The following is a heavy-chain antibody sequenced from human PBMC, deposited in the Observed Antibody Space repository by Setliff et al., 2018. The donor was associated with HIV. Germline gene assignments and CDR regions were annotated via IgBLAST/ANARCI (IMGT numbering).Heavy chain of an antibody. J-gene: IGHJ3*02. D-gene: IGHD2-8*02. CDR2: ITGYNGNT. Sequence: ASVKVSCKASGYIFTNYGISWVRQAPGQGLEWMGWITGYNGNTNYAEKFQGRVTMTRNTSISTAYMELSSLRSEDTAVYYCARRITGLDAFDIWGQGTMVTVSS. V-gene: IGHV1-18*01. CDR1: GYIFTNYG. CDR3: ARRITGLDAFDI.